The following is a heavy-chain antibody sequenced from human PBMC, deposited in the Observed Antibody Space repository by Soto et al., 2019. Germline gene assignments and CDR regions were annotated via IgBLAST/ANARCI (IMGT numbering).Heavy chain of an antibody. J-gene: IGHJ4*02. V-gene: IGHV3-7*05. Sequence: GGSLRLSCAASGFTFSSYWMSWVRQAPGKGLEWVANIKQDGSEKYYVDSVKGRFTISRDNAKNSLYLQMNSLRSEDTAVYYCATFDPYIVNFDYWGQGTLVTVSS. D-gene: IGHD2-15*01. CDR3: ATFDPYIVNFDY. CDR2: IKQDGSEK. CDR1: GFTFSSYW.